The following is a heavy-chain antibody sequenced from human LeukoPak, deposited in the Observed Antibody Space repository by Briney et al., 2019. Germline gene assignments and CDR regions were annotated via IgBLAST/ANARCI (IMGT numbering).Heavy chain of an antibody. CDR1: GYTFTSYG. D-gene: IGHD3-22*01. J-gene: IGHJ3*02. CDR3: AKVLPNNKYYYDSTRGAFDI. V-gene: IGHV1-18*01. Sequence: GASVKVSCKASGYTFTSYGISWVRRAPGQGLEWMGWISAYNGNTNYAQKLQGRVTMTTDTSTSTAYMELRSLRSDDTAVYYCAKVLPNNKYYYDSTRGAFDIWGQGTMVTVSS. CDR2: ISAYNGNT.